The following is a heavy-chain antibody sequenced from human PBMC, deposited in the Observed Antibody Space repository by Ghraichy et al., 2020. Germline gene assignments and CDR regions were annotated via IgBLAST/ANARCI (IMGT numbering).Heavy chain of an antibody. Sequence: GGSLRLSCAASGFTFSSYVMHWVRQAPGKGLEWVAVISYDGSNKYFADSVKGRFTLSRDNSKNTLYLQMNSLRTEDTAVYYCARGRDYDFWSGVGYWGQGTLVTVSS. CDR3: ARGRDYDFWSGVGY. J-gene: IGHJ4*02. CDR2: ISYDGSNK. V-gene: IGHV3-30*04. CDR1: GFTFSSYV. D-gene: IGHD3-3*01.